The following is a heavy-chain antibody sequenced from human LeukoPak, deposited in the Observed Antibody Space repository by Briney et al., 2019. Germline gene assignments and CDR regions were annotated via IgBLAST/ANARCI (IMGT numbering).Heavy chain of an antibody. Sequence: GGSLRLSCAASGFTFSDYYMTWIRQVPGKGLEWVSYISSGSVYIYYADSVKGRFTISRDNSKNTLYLQMNSLRAEDTAVYYCARRAGAYSHPYDYWGQGTLVTVSS. J-gene: IGHJ4*02. CDR1: GFTFSDYY. CDR2: ISSGSVYI. V-gene: IGHV3-11*03. CDR3: ARRAGAYSHPYDY. D-gene: IGHD4/OR15-4a*01.